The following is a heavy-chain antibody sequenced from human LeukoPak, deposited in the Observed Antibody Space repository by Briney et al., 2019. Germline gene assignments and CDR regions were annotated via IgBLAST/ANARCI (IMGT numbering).Heavy chain of an antibody. D-gene: IGHD1-26*01. CDR1: GYSFTSYW. Sequence: GESLKISCKGSGYSFTSYWIGWVRRMPGKGLEWMGIIYPGDSDTRYSPSFQGQVTISADKSISTAYLQWSSLKASDTAMYYCARQKGEWELLRLRKTYYFDYWGQGTLVTVSS. CDR2: IYPGDSDT. J-gene: IGHJ4*02. V-gene: IGHV5-51*01. CDR3: ARQKGEWELLRLRKTYYFDY.